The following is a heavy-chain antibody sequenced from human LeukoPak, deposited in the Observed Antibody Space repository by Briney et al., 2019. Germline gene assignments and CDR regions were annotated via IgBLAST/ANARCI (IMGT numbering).Heavy chain of an antibody. CDR2: IYSGGST. V-gene: IGHV3-66*01. CDR1: GFTVSSNY. D-gene: IGHD3-22*01. CDR3: ARDGVAGGYYDSSGYSDAFDI. J-gene: IGHJ3*02. Sequence: GGSLRLSCAASGFTVSSNYMSWVRQAPGKGLEWVSVIYSGGSTYYADSVKGRFTISRDNSKNTLYLQMNSLRAEDTAVYYCARDGVAGGYYDSSGYSDAFDIWGQGTMVTVSS.